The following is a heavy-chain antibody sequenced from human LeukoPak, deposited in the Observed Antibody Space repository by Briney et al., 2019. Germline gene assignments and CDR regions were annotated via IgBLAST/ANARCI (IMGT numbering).Heavy chain of an antibody. Sequence: SVKVSCKTSGYTFNAYYMHWVRQAPGQGLEWMGWINPNSGGSNYAQKFQGRVTMTSDTSINTAYMELSRLISDDTAVYYCAGDGYNSRRFFDYWGQGTLVTVSS. CDR1: GYTFNAYY. D-gene: IGHD5-24*01. V-gene: IGHV1-2*02. CDR2: INPNSGGS. J-gene: IGHJ4*02. CDR3: AGDGYNSRRFFDY.